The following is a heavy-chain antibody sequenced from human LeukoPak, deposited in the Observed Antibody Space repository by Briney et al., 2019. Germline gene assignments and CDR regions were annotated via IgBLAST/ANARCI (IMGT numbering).Heavy chain of an antibody. V-gene: IGHV4-59*01. Sequence: SETLSLTCTVSGGSISSYYWSWIRQPPGKGLEWIGYIYYSGSTNYNPSLKSRVTISVDTSKNQFSLKLSSVTAADTAVYYCAGXXYSSGWXTVDYWGXGTLVTVSS. J-gene: IGHJ4*02. CDR1: GGSISSYY. CDR3: AGXXYSSGWXTVDY. D-gene: IGHD6-19*01. CDR2: IYYSGST.